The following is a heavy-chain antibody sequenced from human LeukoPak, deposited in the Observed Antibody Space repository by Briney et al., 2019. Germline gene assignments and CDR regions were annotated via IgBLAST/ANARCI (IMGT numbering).Heavy chain of an antibody. J-gene: IGHJ3*02. CDR3: AKRGPRPGRWSDAFNI. CDR2: IKQDGSEK. V-gene: IGHV3-7*03. Sequence: GGSLRLSCAAAGFTFSNFWMNWVRQTPGKGLEWVANIKQDGSEKNYVDSVKGRFTISRDNAKNSLFLQMNSLRAEDTAVYYCAKRGPRPGRWSDAFNIWGQGTMVTVSS. D-gene: IGHD4-23*01. CDR1: GFTFSNFW.